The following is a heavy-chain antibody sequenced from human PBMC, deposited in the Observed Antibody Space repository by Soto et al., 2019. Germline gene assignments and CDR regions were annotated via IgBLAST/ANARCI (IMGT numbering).Heavy chain of an antibody. D-gene: IGHD6-6*01. J-gene: IGHJ6*02. CDR2: MYHSGIT. CDR1: GYSIRSCYF. V-gene: IGHV4-38-2*01. CDR3: ARSMYSTSAQLYYGMDV. Sequence: LSLTCAVSGYSIRSCYFWGWIRQPPGKGLEWIGSMYHSGITYYNLSLKSRVTISVDTSKNQLSLKLSSATAADTAVYYCARSMYSTSAQLYYGMDVWGQGTTVTVSS.